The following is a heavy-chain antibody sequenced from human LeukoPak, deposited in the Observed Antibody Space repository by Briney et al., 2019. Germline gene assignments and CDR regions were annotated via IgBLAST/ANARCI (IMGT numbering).Heavy chain of an antibody. D-gene: IGHD3-16*01. Sequence: PSETLSLTCSVPGGSVSSANYYWSWVRQPPGKGLEWIGYIYYSGSTTYNPSLKSRVTISVDTSKNQFSLKLTSVTAADTGVYYCVRHPRGGPYFDYWGQGTLVTVSS. V-gene: IGHV4-61*01. J-gene: IGHJ4*02. CDR2: IYYSGST. CDR3: VRHPRGGPYFDY. CDR1: GGSVSSANYY.